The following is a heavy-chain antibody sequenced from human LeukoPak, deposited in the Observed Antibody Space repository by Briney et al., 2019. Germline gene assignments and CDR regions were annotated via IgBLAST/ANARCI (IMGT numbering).Heavy chain of an antibody. CDR3: ARVGYDSSGHGD. J-gene: IGHJ4*02. D-gene: IGHD3-22*01. V-gene: IGHV3-30-3*01. Sequence: GRSLRLSCAASGFTFSSYAMHWVRQAPGKGLEWMAVISYDGSNKYYADSVKGRFTISRDNSKNTLYLQMNSLRAEDTAVYYCARVGYDSSGHGDWGQGTLVTVSS. CDR1: GFTFSSYA. CDR2: ISYDGSNK.